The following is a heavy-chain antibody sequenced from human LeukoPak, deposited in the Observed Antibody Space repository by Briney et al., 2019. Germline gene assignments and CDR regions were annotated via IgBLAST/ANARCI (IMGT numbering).Heavy chain of an antibody. J-gene: IGHJ4*02. Sequence: SETLSLTCTISADSIRTYYWTWIRQPPGKGLEWIGEIYHSGSTNYNPSLKSRVTISVDKSKNQFSLKLSSVTAADTAVYYCARVRVGAAQSTFDYWGQGTLVTVSS. CDR2: IYHSGST. CDR3: ARVRVGAAQSTFDY. CDR1: ADSIRTYY. V-gene: IGHV4-59*12. D-gene: IGHD1-26*01.